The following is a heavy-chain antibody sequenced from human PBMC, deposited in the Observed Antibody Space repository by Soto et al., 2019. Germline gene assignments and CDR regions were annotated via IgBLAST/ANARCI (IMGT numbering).Heavy chain of an antibody. CDR3: ARSSGWTYYYYGMDV. V-gene: IGHV1-3*01. CDR1: GYTFTSYA. CDR2: INAGNGNT. J-gene: IGHJ6*02. D-gene: IGHD6-19*01. Sequence: QVQLVQSGAEVKKPGASVKVSCKASGYTFTSYAMHWVRQVPGQSLEWMGWINAGNGNTKYSQKFQGRVNVTRDTSASTAYMELSSLRSEDTAVYYCARSSGWTYYYYGMDVWGQGTTVTLSS.